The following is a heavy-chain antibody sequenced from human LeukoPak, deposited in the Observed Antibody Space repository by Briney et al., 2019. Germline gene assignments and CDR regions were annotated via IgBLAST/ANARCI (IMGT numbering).Heavy chain of an antibody. Sequence: PGRSLRLPCAASGFTFSSYGMHWVRQAPGQGLEWVAVIWYDGSNKYYADCVKGRFTISRDNSKNTLYLQMNSLRAEDTAVYYCARNHREAETMIVRRHAYYFDYWGQGTLVTVSS. D-gene: IGHD3-22*01. CDR3: ARNHREAETMIVRRHAYYFDY. CDR1: GFTFSSYG. CDR2: IWYDGSNK. V-gene: IGHV3-33*01. J-gene: IGHJ4*02.